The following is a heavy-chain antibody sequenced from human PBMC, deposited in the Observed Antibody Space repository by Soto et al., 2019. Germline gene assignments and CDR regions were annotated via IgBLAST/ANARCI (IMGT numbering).Heavy chain of an antibody. V-gene: IGHV4-59*01. CDR2: IYYSGST. CDR3: ARYSGTYYFY. Sequence: NPSETLSLTCTVSGGSISSYYWSWIRQPPGKGLEWIGYIYYSGSTNYNPSLKSRVTISVDTSKNQFSLKLSSVTAADTAVYYCARYSGTYYFYWGQGTLVTVSS. D-gene: IGHD1-26*01. CDR1: GGSISSYY. J-gene: IGHJ4*02.